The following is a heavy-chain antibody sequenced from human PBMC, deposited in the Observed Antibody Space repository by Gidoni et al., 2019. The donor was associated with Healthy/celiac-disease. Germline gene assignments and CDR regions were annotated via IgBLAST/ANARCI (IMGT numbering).Heavy chain of an antibody. D-gene: IGHD5-18*01. CDR2: ISWSSGSI. V-gene: IGHV3-9*01. Sequence: EVQLVESGGGLVQPGRSLRLSCAASGFTFDDYAMHWVRQAPGKGLEWVSRISWSSGSIAYADSVKGRFTISRDNAKNSLYLQMNSLRAEDTALYYCAKSLMIQLLPNDAFDIWGQGTMVTVSS. CDR3: AKSLMIQLLPNDAFDI. J-gene: IGHJ3*02. CDR1: GFTFDDYA.